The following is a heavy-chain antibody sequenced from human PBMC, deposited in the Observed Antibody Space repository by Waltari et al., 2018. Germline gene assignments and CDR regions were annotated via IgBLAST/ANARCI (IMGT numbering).Heavy chain of an antibody. Sequence: EVQLVESGGGLVEPGGSLRLSCAGSGFIFSTAWVDWAGQAPGKGLEWVGRIKTRITGVTTEYGAPVKGRFTISRDDSKDTVYLEMTSLKTVDTGVYYCGDFTAFDYWGQGSLVIVSS. D-gene: IGHD2-8*02. CDR3: GDFTAFDY. CDR2: IKTRITGVTT. J-gene: IGHJ4*02. CDR1: GFIFSTAW. V-gene: IGHV3-15*01.